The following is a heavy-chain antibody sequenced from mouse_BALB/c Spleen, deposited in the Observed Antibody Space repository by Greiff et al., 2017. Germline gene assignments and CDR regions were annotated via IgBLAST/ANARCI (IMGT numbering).Heavy chain of an antibody. CDR1: GYTFTSYW. V-gene: IGHV1-7*01. Sequence: LQESGAELAKPGASVKMSCKASGYTFTSYWMHWVKQRPGQGLEWIGYINPSTGYTEYNQKFKDKATLTADKSSSTAYMQLSSLTSEDSAVYYCARDYYDYDPFAYWGQGTLVTVSA. CDR3: ARDYYDYDPFAY. CDR2: INPSTGYT. J-gene: IGHJ3*01. D-gene: IGHD2-4*01.